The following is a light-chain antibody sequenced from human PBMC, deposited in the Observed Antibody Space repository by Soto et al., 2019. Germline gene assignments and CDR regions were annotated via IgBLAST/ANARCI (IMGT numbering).Light chain of an antibody. CDR1: QSVSNN. CDR3: QQYRT. V-gene: IGKV3-15*01. Sequence: EIVMTQSPATLSVSPVERVTLSCRASQSVSNNLAWYQHKPGQAPSLLIYGASTRATGIPARFSGSGSGTDFTLTISSLQSEDFAVYYCQQYRTCGQGTKGDIK. CDR2: GAS. J-gene: IGKJ1*01.